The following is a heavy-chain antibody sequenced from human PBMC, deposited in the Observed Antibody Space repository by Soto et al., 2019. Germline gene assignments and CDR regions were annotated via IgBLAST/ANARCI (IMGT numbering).Heavy chain of an antibody. Sequence: QVQLVESGGGLVKPGGSLRLSCAASGFIFSGYHMSWIRQTPGKGLEWVSHIGTSDSYTNYADSVRGRFTISRDNAKTSVYLQMNSLRADDTAVYYCARGGSDFDSWGQGTLVTVPS. CDR2: IGTSDSYT. CDR3: ARGGSDFDS. CDR1: GFIFSGYH. D-gene: IGHD3-10*01. J-gene: IGHJ4*02. V-gene: IGHV3-11*06.